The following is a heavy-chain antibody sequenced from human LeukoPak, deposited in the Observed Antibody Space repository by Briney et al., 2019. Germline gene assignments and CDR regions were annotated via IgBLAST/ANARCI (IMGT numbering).Heavy chain of an antibody. Sequence: GGSLRLSCAASGFTVSTNYMSWVRQAPGKGLEWVSVIYSGGSTYYADSVKGRFTISRHNSKNTLYLQMNSLRAEDTAVYYCARDPGVGRLHETKAWGQGTLVTVSS. CDR2: IYSGGST. V-gene: IGHV3-53*04. D-gene: IGHD6-25*01. CDR1: GFTVSTNY. CDR3: ARDPGVGRLHETKA. J-gene: IGHJ4*02.